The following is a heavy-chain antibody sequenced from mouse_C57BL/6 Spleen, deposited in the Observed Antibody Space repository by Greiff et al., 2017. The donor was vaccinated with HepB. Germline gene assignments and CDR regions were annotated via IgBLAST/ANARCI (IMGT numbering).Heavy chain of an antibody. CDR3: ARSRVYDYDGYAMDY. D-gene: IGHD2-4*01. Sequence: QVQLQQPGAELVKPGASVKLSCKASGYTFTSYWMQWVKQRPGQGLEWIGEIDPSDSYTNYNQKFKGKATLTVDTSSSTAYMQLSRLTSEDSAVYYCARSRVYDYDGYAMDYWGQGTSVTVSS. J-gene: IGHJ4*01. CDR2: IDPSDSYT. CDR1: GYTFTSYW. V-gene: IGHV1-50*01.